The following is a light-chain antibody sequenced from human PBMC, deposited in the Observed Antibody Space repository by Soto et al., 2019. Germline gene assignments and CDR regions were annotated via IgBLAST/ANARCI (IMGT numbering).Light chain of an antibody. CDR1: QGIRND. CDR2: AAS. V-gene: IGKV1-17*01. Sequence: DIQMTQFPSSLSASVGDRVTITCRASQGIRNDLGWYQQKPGKAPKRLIYAASSLQRGVPSRFSGSGSGTEFTLAISSLQNEDSATFYCLPHRTYPLSFGPWTKVEIK. CDR3: LPHRTYPLS. J-gene: IGKJ1*01.